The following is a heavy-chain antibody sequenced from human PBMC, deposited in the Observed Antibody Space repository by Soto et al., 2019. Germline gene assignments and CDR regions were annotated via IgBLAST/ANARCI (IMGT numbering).Heavy chain of an antibody. CDR1: GFTFSSYW. CDR3: VRTSLVVAAATREDY. J-gene: IGHJ4*02. D-gene: IGHD2-15*01. CDR2: INSDGSST. Sequence: VQLVESGGGLVQPGGSLRLSCAASGFTFSSYWMHWVRQAPGKGLVWVSRINSDGSSTSYADAVKGRFTISRDNAKKTLYLQMNSLSAEATAVYYCVRTSLVVAAATREDYWGQGTLVTVSS. V-gene: IGHV3-74*01.